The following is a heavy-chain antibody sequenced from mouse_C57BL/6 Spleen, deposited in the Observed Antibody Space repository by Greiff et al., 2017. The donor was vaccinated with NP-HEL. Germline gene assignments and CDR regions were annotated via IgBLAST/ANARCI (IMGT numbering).Heavy chain of an antibody. Sequence: EVKLMESGGGLVKPGGSLKLSCAASGFTFSSYAMSWVRQTPEKRLEWVATISDGGSYTYYPDNVKGRFTISRDNAKNNLYLQMSHLKSEDTAMYYCARDGVITTVVAHLYFDVWGTGTTVTVSS. V-gene: IGHV5-4*01. CDR1: GFTFSSYA. CDR3: ARDGVITTVVAHLYFDV. D-gene: IGHD1-1*01. J-gene: IGHJ1*03. CDR2: ISDGGSYT.